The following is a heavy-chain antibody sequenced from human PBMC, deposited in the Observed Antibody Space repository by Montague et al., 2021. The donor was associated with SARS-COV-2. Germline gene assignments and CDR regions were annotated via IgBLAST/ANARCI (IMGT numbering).Heavy chain of an antibody. J-gene: IGHJ4*02. CDR1: GGSINGYY. D-gene: IGHD1-26*01. CDR3: ARGTEVGAFDY. Sequence: SETLSLTCTVSGGSINGYYWTWVRQPPGKGLQWIAHIYYNGRTSYIPSLKSRLSVPLDKAKYQFSLELTSVTAADTARYFCARGTEVGAFDYWGQGALVSVSS. CDR2: IYYNGRT. V-gene: IGHV4-59*01.